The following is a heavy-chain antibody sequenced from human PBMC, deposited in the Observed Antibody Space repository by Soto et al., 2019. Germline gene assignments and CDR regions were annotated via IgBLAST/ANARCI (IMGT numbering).Heavy chain of an antibody. CDR2: ISYGGST. J-gene: IGHJ4*02. CDR3: AREARDLYHYHSRQLYRFDF. V-gene: IGHV4-30-4*01. Sequence: SETLSLTCTVSGDSISSGDYYWSWIRQPPGKGLEWIGYISYGGSTYYNPSLKSRVIISVDTSKNQFSLKLSSVTAADTAVYYCAREARDLYHYHSRQLYRFDFWGQGTLVTVSS. D-gene: IGHD3-22*01. CDR1: GDSISSGDYY.